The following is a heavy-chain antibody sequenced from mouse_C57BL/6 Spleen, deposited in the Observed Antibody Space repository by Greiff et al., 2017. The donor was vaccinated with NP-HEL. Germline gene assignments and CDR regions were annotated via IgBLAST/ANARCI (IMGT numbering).Heavy chain of an antibody. J-gene: IGHJ2*01. CDR1: GFNIKDYY. V-gene: IGHV14-2*01. Sequence: VQLQQSGAELVKPGASVKLSCTASGFNIKDYYMHWVKQRTEQGLEWIGRIDPEDGDTKYAPKFQGKATITADTSSNTAYLQLRSLTSEDTAVYYCARILPEYCNYFDYWGQGTTLTVSS. D-gene: IGHD2-10*02. CDR3: ARILPEYCNYFDY. CDR2: IDPEDGDT.